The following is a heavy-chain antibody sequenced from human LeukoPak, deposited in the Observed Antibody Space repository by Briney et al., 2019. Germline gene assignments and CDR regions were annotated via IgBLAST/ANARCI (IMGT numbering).Heavy chain of an antibody. J-gene: IGHJ6*03. V-gene: IGHV3-21*01. CDR1: GFTFSNFN. Sequence: GGSLRLSCAASGFTFSNFNMNWVRQAPGKGLEWVSCITSSGYYIYYADSVKGRFTISRDNAKNSLYLQMNSLRAEDTAVYYCARDLTDPPYYYYYIDVWGKGTTVTISS. CDR3: ARDLTDPPYYYYYIDV. CDR2: ITSSGYYI.